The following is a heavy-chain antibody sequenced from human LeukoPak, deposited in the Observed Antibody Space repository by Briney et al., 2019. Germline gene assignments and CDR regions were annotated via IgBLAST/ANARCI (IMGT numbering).Heavy chain of an antibody. Sequence: GGSLRLSCAASGFTFSSYGMHWVRQAPGKGLEWVAFIRYDGSNKYYADSVKGRFTISRDNAKNSLYLQMNSLRAEDTAVYYCARDRSGIGDEFGDFDYWGQGTLVTVSS. CDR3: ARDRSGIGDEFGDFDY. J-gene: IGHJ4*02. V-gene: IGHV3-30*02. D-gene: IGHD3-16*01. CDR2: IRYDGSNK. CDR1: GFTFSSYG.